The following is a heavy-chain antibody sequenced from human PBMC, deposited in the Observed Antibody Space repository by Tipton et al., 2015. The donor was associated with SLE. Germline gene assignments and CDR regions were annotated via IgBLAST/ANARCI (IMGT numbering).Heavy chain of an antibody. J-gene: IGHJ3*02. Sequence: TLSLTCTVSGGSISSGSYYWSWIRQPAGKGLEWIGHIYTSGSTNYNPSLKSRVTISVDTSKNQFSLKLSSVTAADTAVYYCARREDGIAFDIWGQGTMVTVSS. CDR2: IYTSGST. CDR1: GGSISSGSYY. CDR3: ARREDGIAFDI. D-gene: IGHD1-14*01. V-gene: IGHV4-61*09.